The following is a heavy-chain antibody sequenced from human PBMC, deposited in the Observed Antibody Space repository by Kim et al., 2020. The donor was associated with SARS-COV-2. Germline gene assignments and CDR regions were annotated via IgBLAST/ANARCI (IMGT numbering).Heavy chain of an antibody. V-gene: IGHV4-39*01. CDR1: GASIGSHGYF. Sequence: SETLSLTCTVSGASIGSHGYFWAWIRQPPGRGLEWIGSLSYSGRRYYNPSLERRITTSLDTSKTQFSLRLTSVTAADTAVYHSARLYAFTGSYMAYYFDFWGQGTLVTVSS. CDR2: LSYSGRR. J-gene: IGHJ4*02. D-gene: IGHD3-10*01. CDR3: ARLYAFTGSYMAYYFDF.